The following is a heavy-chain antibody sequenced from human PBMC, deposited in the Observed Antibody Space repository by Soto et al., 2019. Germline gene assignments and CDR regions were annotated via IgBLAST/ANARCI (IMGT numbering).Heavy chain of an antibody. CDR2: IYWDDDK. V-gene: IGHV2-5*02. D-gene: IGHD3-10*01. CDR1: GFSLSTSGVA. CDR3: AHRRGYYGSGSYSGMFWFDP. J-gene: IGHJ5*02. Sequence: QITLKESGPTLVKPTQTLTLTCTFSGFSLSTSGVAVGWIRQPPGKALEWLALIYWDDDKRYSPSLKSRLTIPKDTSKNPVVLTMTNMDPVDTATYYCAHRRGYYGSGSYSGMFWFDPWGQGTLVTVSS.